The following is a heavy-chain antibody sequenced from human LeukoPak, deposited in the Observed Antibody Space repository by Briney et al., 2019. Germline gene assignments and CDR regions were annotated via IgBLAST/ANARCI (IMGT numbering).Heavy chain of an antibody. J-gene: IGHJ5*02. CDR3: ARADDGDGYNYAYAS. CDR1: GYSFSTYG. Sequence: GASLKICCKGSGYSFSTYGIGWVRQMPGEGLWWIAIIYPDDSDTRYSPSFHGQVTISADKSISTAYLQWSSLKATDTAMYFCARADDGDGYNYAYASWGQGTLVIVTS. V-gene: IGHV5-51*01. D-gene: IGHD5-24*01. CDR2: IYPDDSDT.